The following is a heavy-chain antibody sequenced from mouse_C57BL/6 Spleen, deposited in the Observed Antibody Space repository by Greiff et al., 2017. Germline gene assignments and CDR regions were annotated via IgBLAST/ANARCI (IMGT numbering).Heavy chain of an antibody. CDR2: IHPNSGST. CDR3: ARYKGYDAPAWFAY. V-gene: IGHV1-64*01. CDR1: GYTFTSYW. D-gene: IGHD2-2*01. J-gene: IGHJ3*01. Sequence: QVQLQQPGAELVKPGASVKLSCKASGYTFTSYWMHWVKQRPGQGLEWIGWIHPNSGSTNYNEKFKSKATLTVDKSSSSAYMQLSSLTSEDSAVYYCARYKGYDAPAWFAYWGEGTLVTVSA.